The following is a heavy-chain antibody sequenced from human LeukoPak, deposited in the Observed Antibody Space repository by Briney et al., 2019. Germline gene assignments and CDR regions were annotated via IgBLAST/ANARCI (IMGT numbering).Heavy chain of an antibody. J-gene: IGHJ2*01. D-gene: IGHD1-26*01. CDR2: INPSGGST. CDR1: GYTFTTYY. Sequence: ASVKVSFKASGYTFTTYYIHWVRQAPGQGLEWMGIINPSGGSTSYAQNFQGRVTMTRDTSTSTVYMELSSLRSEDTAVYYCGRDPGVGGSWYFDLWGRGTLVTVSS. V-gene: IGHV1-46*01. CDR3: GRDPGVGGSWYFDL.